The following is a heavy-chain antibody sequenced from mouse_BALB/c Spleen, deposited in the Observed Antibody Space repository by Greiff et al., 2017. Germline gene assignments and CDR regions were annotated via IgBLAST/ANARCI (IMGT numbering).Heavy chain of an antibody. CDR2: IYPGNSDT. CDR3: TRGYRYDEGFAY. Sequence: VQLQQSGTVLARPGASVKMSCKASGYSFTSYWMHWVKQRPGQGLEWIGAIYPGNSDTSYNQKFKGKAKLTAVTSASTAYMELSSLTNEDSAVYYCTRGYRYDEGFAYWGQGTLVTVSA. D-gene: IGHD2-14*01. CDR1: GYSFTSYW. V-gene: IGHV1-5*01. J-gene: IGHJ3*01.